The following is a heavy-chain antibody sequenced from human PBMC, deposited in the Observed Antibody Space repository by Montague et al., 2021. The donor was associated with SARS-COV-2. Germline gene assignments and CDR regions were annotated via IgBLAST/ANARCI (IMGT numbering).Heavy chain of an antibody. D-gene: IGHD5-12*01. CDR3: ARTRGYDPLFDF. CDR2: IYYSGST. J-gene: IGHJ4*02. CDR1: GGSISSNF. V-gene: IGHV4-59*01. Sequence: SETLSLTCTVSGGSISSNFWSWIRQPPGKGLEWIGYIYYSGSTNXKPSLKSRVTISVDTSKKQFSLQLSSVTAADTAVYYCARTRGYDPLFDFWGQGTLVTVSS.